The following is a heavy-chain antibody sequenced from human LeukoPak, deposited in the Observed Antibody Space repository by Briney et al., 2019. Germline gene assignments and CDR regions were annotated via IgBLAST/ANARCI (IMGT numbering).Heavy chain of an antibody. Sequence: ASVKVSCKASGYTFTGYYMHWVRQAPGQGLEWMGWINPNSGGTNYAQKFQGRVTMTRDTSISTAYMELSRLRSDDTAVYYCAREDIAVVPAADFDPWGQGTLVTVSS. D-gene: IGHD2-2*01. J-gene: IGHJ5*02. CDR3: AREDIAVVPAADFDP. CDR1: GYTFTGYY. V-gene: IGHV1-2*02. CDR2: INPNSGGT.